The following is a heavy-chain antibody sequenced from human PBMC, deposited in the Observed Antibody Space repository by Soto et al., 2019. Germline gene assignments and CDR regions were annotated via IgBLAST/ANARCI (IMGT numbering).Heavy chain of an antibody. Sequence: GGSLRLSCTASGFTFSSYAMHWVRQAPGKGLEWVAVISYDGSNKYYADSVKGRFTISRDNSKNTLFLQMNSLRAEDTAVYYCTKEELGRDHWGQGSLVSVSS. V-gene: IGHV3-30*14. CDR2: ISYDGSNK. CDR1: GFTFSSYA. J-gene: IGHJ5*02. D-gene: IGHD1-7*01. CDR3: TKEELGRDH.